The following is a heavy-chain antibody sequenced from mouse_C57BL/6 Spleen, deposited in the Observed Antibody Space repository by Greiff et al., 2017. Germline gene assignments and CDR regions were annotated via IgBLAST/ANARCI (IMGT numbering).Heavy chain of an antibody. CDR3: ARGHYGSSPFAY. CDR1: GYAFSSSW. V-gene: IGHV1-82*01. CDR2: IYPGDGDT. D-gene: IGHD1-1*01. Sequence: VQLQQSGPELVKPGASVKISCMASGYAFSSSWMNWVKQRPGKGLEWIGRIYPGDGDTNYNGKFKGKATLTADKSSSTAYMQLSSLTSEDSAVYFCARGHYGSSPFAYWGQGTLVTVSA. J-gene: IGHJ3*01.